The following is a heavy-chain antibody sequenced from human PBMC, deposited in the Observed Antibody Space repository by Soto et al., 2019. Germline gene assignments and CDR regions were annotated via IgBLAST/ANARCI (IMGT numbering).Heavy chain of an antibody. D-gene: IGHD3-10*01. CDR3: ARDLYGSGSSHYYYGMDV. CDR2: IWYDGSNK. CDR1: XXTXSSXG. J-gene: IGHJ6*02. Sequence: GGSLRLSCAAXXXTXSSXGXXXXXXXXXXXXEWVAVIWYDGSNKYYADSVKGRFTISRDNSKNTLYLQMNSLRAEDTAVYYCARDLYGSGSSHYYYGMDVWGQGTTVTVS. V-gene: IGHV3-33*01.